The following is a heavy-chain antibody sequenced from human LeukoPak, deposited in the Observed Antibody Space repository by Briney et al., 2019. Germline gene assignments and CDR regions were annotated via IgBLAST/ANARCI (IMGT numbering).Heavy chain of an antibody. CDR2: TSPDEGLK. CDR3: AKDPYYYDSSGYFC. D-gene: IGHD3-22*01. J-gene: IGHJ4*02. CDR1: GFTFANYV. Sequence: GGSLRLSCAASGFTFANYVTHWVRQAPGKGLEWVAVTSPDEGLKFYADSVKGRFTISRDNSKNTLYLQMNSLRAEDTAVYYCAKDPYYYDSSGYFCWGQGTLVTVSS. V-gene: IGHV3-30*04.